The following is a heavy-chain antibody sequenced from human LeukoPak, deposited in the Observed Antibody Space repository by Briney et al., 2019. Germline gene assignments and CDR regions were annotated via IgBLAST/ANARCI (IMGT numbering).Heavy chain of an antibody. J-gene: IGHJ3*02. CDR1: GGSISSGSYY. V-gene: IGHV4-61*02. Sequence: SETLSLXCTVSGGSISSGSYYWSWIRQPAGKGLEWIGRIYTSGITNYNPSLKSRVTISVDTSKNQFSLKLSSVTAADTAVYYCARDPRFYYDSRGAFDIWGQGTMVTVSS. CDR3: ARDPRFYYDSRGAFDI. D-gene: IGHD3-22*01. CDR2: IYTSGIT.